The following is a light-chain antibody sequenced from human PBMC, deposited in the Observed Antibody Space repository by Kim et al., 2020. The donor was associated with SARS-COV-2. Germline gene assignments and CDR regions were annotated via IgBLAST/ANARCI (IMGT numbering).Light chain of an antibody. V-gene: IGLV2-14*03. J-gene: IGLJ1*01. CDR1: NSDIGGYDY. CDR2: DVT. CDR3: SSYTSSRLYV. Sequence: QSALTQPASVSGSPGQSIAISCTGTNSDIGGYDYVSWYQQHPDKVPKLMIYDVTNRPSGVSDRFSGSKSGNTASLTISGLRAEDEADYYCSSYTSSRLYVFGTGTKVTVL.